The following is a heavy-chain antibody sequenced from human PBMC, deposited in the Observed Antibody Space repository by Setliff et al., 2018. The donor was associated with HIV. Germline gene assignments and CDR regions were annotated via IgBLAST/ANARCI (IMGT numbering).Heavy chain of an antibody. J-gene: IGHJ4*02. Sequence: PSETLSLTCSVSGGSIISDIFYWGWIRQPPGKGLEWIGSTYPGSTKCNPSLRSRLTISLDSPTNQFSVTLSSVTAADTAMYYCARYTVGSMVDYWGPGTLVTVSS. V-gene: IGHV4-39*01. CDR2: TYPGST. CDR3: ARYTVGSMVDY. D-gene: IGHD5-12*01. CDR1: GGSIISDIFY.